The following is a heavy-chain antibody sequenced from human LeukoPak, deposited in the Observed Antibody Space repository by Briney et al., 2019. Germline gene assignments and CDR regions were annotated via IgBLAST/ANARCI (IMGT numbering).Heavy chain of an antibody. CDR3: ARDGEGTWAFDI. V-gene: IGHV3-53*01. D-gene: IGHD1-1*01. CDR2: IYSGGNT. J-gene: IGHJ3*02. CDR1: GFTVSSNY. Sequence: GGSLRLSCAASGFTVSSNYMSWVRQAPGKGLEWVSVIYSGGNTYYADSVKGRSTISRDNAKNTLYLQMNSLRAEDTAVYYCARDGEGTWAFDIWGQGTMVTVSS.